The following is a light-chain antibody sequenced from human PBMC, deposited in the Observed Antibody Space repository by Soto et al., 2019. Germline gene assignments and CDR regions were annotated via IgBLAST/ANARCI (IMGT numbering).Light chain of an antibody. Sequence: QSVLTQPPSASGTPGQRVTISCSGSSSNIGSNYAYWYQQLPGTAPKLLIYRNDQRPSGVPDRFSGSKSGTSASLAISGLRSEDEAAYFCATWDDSLSGVVIGGGTKVTVL. CDR2: RND. CDR3: ATWDDSLSGVV. CDR1: SSNIGSNY. V-gene: IGLV1-47*01. J-gene: IGLJ2*01.